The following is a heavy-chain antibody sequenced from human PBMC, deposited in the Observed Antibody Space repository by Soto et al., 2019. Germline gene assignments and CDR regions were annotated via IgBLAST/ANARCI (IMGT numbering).Heavy chain of an antibody. J-gene: IGHJ5*02. CDR1: GFTFSSYS. Sequence: EVQLVESGGGLVKPGGSVRLSCAASGFTFSSYSMNWVRQAPGKGLEWVSSISSSSSYIYYADSVKGRFTISRDNAKNSLYLQMNSLRAEDTAVFYCSALKPIAYNWFDPWGQGTLVTVSS. CDR2: ISSSSSYI. V-gene: IGHV3-21*01. CDR3: SALKPIAYNWFDP.